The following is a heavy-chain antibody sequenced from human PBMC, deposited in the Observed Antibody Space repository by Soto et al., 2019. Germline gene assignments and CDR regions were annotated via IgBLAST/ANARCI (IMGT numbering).Heavy chain of an antibody. V-gene: IGHV4-31*03. CDR2: IYYSGST. CDR1: GGSISSGGYY. J-gene: IGHJ5*02. Sequence: QVQLQESGPGLVKPSQTLSLTCTVSGGSISSGGYYWSWIRQHPGKGLEWIGYIYYSGSTYYNPSLKSRVTISVDTSKNQFPLKLSSVTAADTAVYYCARGNDIVVVPAAIPFDPWGQGTLVTVSS. CDR3: ARGNDIVVVPAAIPFDP. D-gene: IGHD2-2*01.